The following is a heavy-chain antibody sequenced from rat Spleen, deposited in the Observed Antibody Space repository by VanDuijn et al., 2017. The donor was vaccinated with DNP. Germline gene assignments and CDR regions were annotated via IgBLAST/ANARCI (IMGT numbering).Heavy chain of an antibody. CDR1: GFTFSNYD. J-gene: IGHJ2*01. V-gene: IGHV5S23*01. CDR2: ISPSGGST. CDR3: TSNPHIRTAAPFDY. Sequence: EVKLVESGGGLVQPGRSLKLSCAASGFTFSNYDMAWVRQAPTKGLEWVASISPSGGSTYYRDSVKGRFTVSRDNAKSTLYLQVNSLRSEDTATYYCTSNPHIRTAAPFDYWGQGVMVTVSS. D-gene: IGHD3-8*01.